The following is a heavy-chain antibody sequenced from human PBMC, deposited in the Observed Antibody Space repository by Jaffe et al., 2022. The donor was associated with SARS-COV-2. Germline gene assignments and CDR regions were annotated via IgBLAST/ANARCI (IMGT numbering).Heavy chain of an antibody. CDR3: ARDLWEYGRTTVTTDGPDI. Sequence: QVQLVESGGGVVQPGRSLRLSCAASGFTFSSYAMHWVRQAPGKGLEWVAVISYEEMNKYYADSVKGRFTISRDNSKNTMYLQMNSLRAEDTAVYYCARDLWEYGRTTVTTDGPDIWGQGTMVTVSS. CDR2: ISYEEMNK. J-gene: IGHJ3*02. V-gene: IGHV3-30*04. D-gene: IGHD4-17*01. CDR1: GFTFSSYA.